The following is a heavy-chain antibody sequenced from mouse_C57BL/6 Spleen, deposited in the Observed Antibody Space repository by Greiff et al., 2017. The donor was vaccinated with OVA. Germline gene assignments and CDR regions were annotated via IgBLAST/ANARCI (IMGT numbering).Heavy chain of an antibody. J-gene: IGHJ1*03. Sequence: EVQLVESGGGLVKPGGSLKLSCAASGFTFSSYAMSWVRQTPEKRLEWVATISDGGSYTYYPDNVKGRFTISRDNAKNNLYLQMSHLKSEDTAMYYCARGAGYYGSSSHWYFDVWGTGTTVTVSS. V-gene: IGHV5-4*01. CDR3: ARGAGYYGSSSHWYFDV. CDR2: ISDGGSYT. CDR1: GFTFSSYA. D-gene: IGHD1-1*01.